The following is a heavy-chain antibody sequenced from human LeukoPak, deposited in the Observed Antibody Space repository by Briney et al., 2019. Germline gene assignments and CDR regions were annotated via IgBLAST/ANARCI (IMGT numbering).Heavy chain of an antibody. Sequence: PSQTLSLTCTVSGGSISSGGYYWSWIRQPPGKGLEWIGYIYYSGSTNYNPSLKSRVTISVDTSKNQFSLKLSSVTVADTAVYYCARGNYGDYGSPNWFDPWGQGTLVTVSS. J-gene: IGHJ5*02. CDR1: GGSISSGGYY. CDR3: ARGNYGDYGSPNWFDP. CDR2: IYYSGST. D-gene: IGHD4-17*01. V-gene: IGHV4-61*08.